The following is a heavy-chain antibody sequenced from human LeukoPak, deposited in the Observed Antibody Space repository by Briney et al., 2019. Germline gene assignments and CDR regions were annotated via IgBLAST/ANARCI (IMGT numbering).Heavy chain of an antibody. D-gene: IGHD5-12*01. J-gene: IGHJ4*02. CDR3: ARYDSGYDYRGIDY. Sequence: ASVKVSCKASGYTFTGYYMHWVRQAPGQGLEWMGWINPNSGGTNYAQKLQGRVAMTRDTSISTAYMELSRLRSDDTAVYYCARYDSGYDYRGIDYWGQGTLVTVSS. V-gene: IGHV1-2*02. CDR2: INPNSGGT. CDR1: GYTFTGYY.